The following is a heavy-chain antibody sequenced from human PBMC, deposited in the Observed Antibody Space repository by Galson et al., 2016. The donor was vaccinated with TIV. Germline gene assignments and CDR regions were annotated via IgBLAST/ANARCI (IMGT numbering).Heavy chain of an antibody. CDR3: ARGAYFVLSPDVFDS. CDR2: ISVYKGVT. CDR1: GYTFTRYS. Sequence: SVKVSCKASGYTFTRYSISWVRQAPGQGLEWMGWISVYKGVTNSIQKVQGRVTMTIDTSTGTAYTELRSLRSADTAVYYCARGAYFVLSPDVFDSWGQGTMVTVSS. J-gene: IGHJ3*02. V-gene: IGHV1-18*01. D-gene: IGHD3-9*01.